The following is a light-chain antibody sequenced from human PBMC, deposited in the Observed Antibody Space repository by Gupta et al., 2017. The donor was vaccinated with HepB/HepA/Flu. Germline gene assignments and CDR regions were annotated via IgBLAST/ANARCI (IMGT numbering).Light chain of an antibody. CDR2: GAS. V-gene: IGKV3-15*01. CDR3: QQYNYWPPLS. J-gene: IGKJ2*03. Sequence: EIVMTQSPATLSVSPGERATLSCRASQSVSSNLAWYQQKPGQAPRLLIYGASTRATGIPARFSGSGSGTEFTLTISSRQSEDFAVYYCQQYNYWPPLSCGPGTKLEIK. CDR1: QSVSSN.